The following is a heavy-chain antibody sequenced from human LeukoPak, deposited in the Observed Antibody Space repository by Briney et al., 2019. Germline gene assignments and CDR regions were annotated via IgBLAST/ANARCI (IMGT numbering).Heavy chain of an antibody. CDR1: GFSVSSNF. CDR3: VRDSDTFGFDH. V-gene: IGHV3-53*01. J-gene: IGHJ4*02. Sequence: GGSLRLSCVTSGFSVSSNFMSRVRQAPGKGLEWVSIIYSIGSTYYTDSVKGRFTISRDNSKSTVYLQMDSLRAEDTAVYYCVRDSDTFGFDHWGQGTLVTVSS. CDR2: IYSIGST. D-gene: IGHD5-18*01.